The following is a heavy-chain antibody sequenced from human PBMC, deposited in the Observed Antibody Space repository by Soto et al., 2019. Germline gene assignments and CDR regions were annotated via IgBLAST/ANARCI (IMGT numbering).Heavy chain of an antibody. CDR1: GFTSSSCA. V-gene: IGHV3-23*01. J-gene: IGHJ4*02. CDR2: ISASGGST. D-gene: IGHD2-8*02. Sequence: EVQLLDSGGGLVQPGGSLRLSCVASGFTSSSCAMRWVRQAPGKGLEWVSGISASGGSTYYADSVKGRFTISRDNSKNTLYLQMNSLRAEDTAVYYCETPGLGTGRYFFHDWGQGTLVTVSS. CDR3: ETPGLGTGRYFFHD.